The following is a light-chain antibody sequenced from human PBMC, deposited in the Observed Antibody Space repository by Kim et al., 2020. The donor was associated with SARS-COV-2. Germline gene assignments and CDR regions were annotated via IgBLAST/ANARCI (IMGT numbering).Light chain of an antibody. CDR1: SSNIGAGYD. CDR3: QSYDSSLSVVV. Sequence: QRVTMSCTGSSSNIGAGYDVHWYQQLPGTAPKLLIYGNNNRPSGVPDRFSGSKSGTSASLAITGLQAEDEADYYCQSYDSSLSVVVFGGGTQLTVL. CDR2: GNN. J-gene: IGLJ2*01. V-gene: IGLV1-40*01.